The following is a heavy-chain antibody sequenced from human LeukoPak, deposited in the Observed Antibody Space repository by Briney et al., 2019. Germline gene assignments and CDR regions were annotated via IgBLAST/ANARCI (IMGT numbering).Heavy chain of an antibody. J-gene: IGHJ6*03. CDR3: ARDHRPEIQYYYMDV. D-gene: IGHD1-14*01. CDR1: GFRFSNYG. Sequence: PGGSLRLSCAASGFRFSNYGMHWVRQASGKGLEWVAALLYDGNTKHYADSVRGRFTISRDISKNTFYLQMNSLTAEDTAVYYCARDHRPEIQYYYMDVWGKGTTVAVSS. V-gene: IGHV3-33*01. CDR2: LLYDGNTK.